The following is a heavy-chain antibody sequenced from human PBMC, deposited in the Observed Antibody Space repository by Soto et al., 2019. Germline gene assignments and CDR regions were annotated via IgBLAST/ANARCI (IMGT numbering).Heavy chain of an antibody. J-gene: IGHJ3*01. V-gene: IGHV3-30*03. D-gene: IGHD1-26*01. CDR1: GFTFSSYG. CDR2: ISYDGSDK. CDR3: ARVSGVGAIYGAVLDF. Sequence: PGGSLRLSCAGSGFTFSSYGMHWVRQAPGKGLEWVAVISYDGSDKYYGDSVKGRFTISRDDSKNRLYLQMNSLRGEDTAVYYRARVSGVGAIYGAVLDFWAKGTMVPVSS.